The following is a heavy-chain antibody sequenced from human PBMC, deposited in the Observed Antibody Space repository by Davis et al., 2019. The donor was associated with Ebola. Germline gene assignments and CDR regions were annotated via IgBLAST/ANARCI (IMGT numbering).Heavy chain of an antibody. V-gene: IGHV3-23*01. CDR3: AKDRVRGVMGYFDY. CDR2: ITSGGDNT. Sequence: GESLKISCAASAFTFSNYAMSWVRQAPGKGLEWVSTITSGGDNTYYADSVQGRFTISRDNSKKTLYLQMNSLRAEDTAVYYCAKDRVRGVMGYFDYWGQGTLVTVSS. D-gene: IGHD3-10*01. J-gene: IGHJ4*02. CDR1: AFTFSNYA.